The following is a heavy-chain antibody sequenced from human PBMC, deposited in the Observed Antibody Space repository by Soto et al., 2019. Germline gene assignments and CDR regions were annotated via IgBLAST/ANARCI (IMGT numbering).Heavy chain of an antibody. CDR1: GFTFSSYE. CDR2: ISGSGSTT. D-gene: IGHD1-26*01. Sequence: GGSLRLSCAASGFTFSSYEMNWVRQAPGKGLEWVSYISGSGSTTYYADSVKGRFTISRDNAKNSLYLQMNSLRAEYTAVYYCARDIVYEYWGQGTLVTVSS. CDR3: ARDIVYEY. V-gene: IGHV3-48*03. J-gene: IGHJ4*02.